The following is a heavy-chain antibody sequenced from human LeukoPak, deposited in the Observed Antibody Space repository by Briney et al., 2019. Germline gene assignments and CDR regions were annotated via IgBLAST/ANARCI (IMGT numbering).Heavy chain of an antibody. CDR1: GFTFRDYD. Sequence: GGPLRLSCAASGFTFRDYDMTWIRQAPGKGLEWVSYISSSDRTIYNAESMKGRFTISRDNAKNSLYLEVSSLTGEDTAVYYCAKDDAWIRFGEWSQGTLVTVSS. CDR2: ISSSDRTI. D-gene: IGHD3-10*01. V-gene: IGHV3-11*01. CDR3: AKDDAWIRFGE. J-gene: IGHJ4*02.